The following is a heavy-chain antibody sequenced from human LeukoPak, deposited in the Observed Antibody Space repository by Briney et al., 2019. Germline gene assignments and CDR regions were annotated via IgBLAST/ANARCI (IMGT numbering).Heavy chain of an antibody. D-gene: IGHD2-21*02. J-gene: IGHJ1*01. Sequence: GRTLRLSCAASGFSFRSYGMIWVRQAPGKVLEWVSSLSESGDNTYYADSVKGRFTISRDNAKNSLYLQMNSLRAEDTAVYYSARDGSYCGGDCYYSEYFQHWGQGTLVTVSS. CDR2: LSESGDNT. CDR1: GFSFRSYG. V-gene: IGHV3-21*01. CDR3: ARDGSYCGGDCYYSEYFQH.